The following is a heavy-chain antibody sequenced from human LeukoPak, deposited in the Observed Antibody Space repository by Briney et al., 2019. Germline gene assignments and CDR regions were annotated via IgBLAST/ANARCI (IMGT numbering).Heavy chain of an antibody. CDR3: ARRNYGGAIDY. CDR2: FYYSGST. Sequence: PSETLSLTCTVSGDSITSSSYYWAWIRQPPGKGLEWIGSFYYSGSTYSSPSLKSRLTISVDTSKNQFSLKLSSVTAADTAVYYCARRNYGGAIDYWGQGSLVTVSS. D-gene: IGHD4-17*01. V-gene: IGHV4-39*01. CDR1: GDSITSSSYY. J-gene: IGHJ4*02.